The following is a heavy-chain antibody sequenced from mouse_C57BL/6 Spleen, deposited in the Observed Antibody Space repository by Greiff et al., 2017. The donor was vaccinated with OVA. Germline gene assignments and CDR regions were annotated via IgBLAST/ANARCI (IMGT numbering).Heavy chain of an antibody. D-gene: IGHD1-1*01. CDR2: IYPGDGDT. V-gene: IGHV1-80*01. J-gene: IGHJ1*03. CDR3: ARQYYGSSYGYFDV. Sequence: VKLQESGAELVKPGASVKISCKASGYAFSSYWMNWVKQRPGQGLEWIGQIYPGDGDTKYNGKFKGKATLTADKSSSTAYMQRSSLTSEDSAVYFCARQYYGSSYGYFDVWGTGTTVTVSS. CDR1: GYAFSSYW.